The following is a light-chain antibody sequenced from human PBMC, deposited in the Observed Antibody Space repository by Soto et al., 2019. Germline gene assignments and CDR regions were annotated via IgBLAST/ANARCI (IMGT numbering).Light chain of an antibody. CDR1: SSDFGDYHY. V-gene: IGLV2-14*03. Sequence: QSVLTQPASMSGSPGQSITISCTGTSSDFGDYHYVSWYQLHPGKAPKLLIYDVTIRLSGVSNRFSGSRSGNTASLTISGLQAEDEADYYCNSYSSGSTPYVFGTGTKVTVL. CDR2: DVT. CDR3: NSYSSGSTPYV. J-gene: IGLJ1*01.